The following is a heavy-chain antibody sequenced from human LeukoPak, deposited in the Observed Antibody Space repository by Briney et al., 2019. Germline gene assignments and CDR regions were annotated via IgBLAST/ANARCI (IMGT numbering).Heavy chain of an antibody. CDR1: GFTFYDYG. V-gene: IGHV3-7*03. CDR2: IKEDGSRK. D-gene: IGHD3-22*01. CDR3: ATPLDYYDSSGYHQGGD. Sequence: GGSLRLSCAASGFTFYDYGMTWVRQAPGKGLEWVANIKEDGSRKNYMDSAKGRFTISRDNTKNSLYLQMNSLRAEDTAVYYCATPLDYYDSSGYHQGGDWGQGTLVTVSS. J-gene: IGHJ4*02.